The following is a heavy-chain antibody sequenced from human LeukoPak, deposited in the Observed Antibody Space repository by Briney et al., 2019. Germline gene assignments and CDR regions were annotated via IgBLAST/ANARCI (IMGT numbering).Heavy chain of an antibody. Sequence: SETLSLTCTVSGGSISSYYWSWIRQPPGKGLEWIGYIYYSGSTSYNPSLKSRVTISVDTSKNQFSLKLTSVLAADTADYFCARLSDYDVDTSHYMDVWGKGTTVTVSS. CDR1: GGSISSYY. J-gene: IGHJ6*03. CDR3: ARLSDYDVDTSHYMDV. D-gene: IGHD3-22*01. V-gene: IGHV4-59*01. CDR2: IYYSGST.